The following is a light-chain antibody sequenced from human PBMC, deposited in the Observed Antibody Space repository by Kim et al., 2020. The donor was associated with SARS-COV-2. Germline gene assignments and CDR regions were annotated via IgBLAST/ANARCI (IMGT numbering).Light chain of an antibody. V-gene: IGKV2-28*01. CDR2: LGS. J-gene: IGKJ2*01. CDR3: MQALQTPYT. Sequence: EPPAIACRSSQSLLHSNGYNYLGWYLQKPGQSPQLLIYLGSNRASGVPDRFSGSGSGTDFTLKISRVEAEDVGVYYCMQALQTPYTFGQGTKLEI. CDR1: QSLLHSNGYNY.